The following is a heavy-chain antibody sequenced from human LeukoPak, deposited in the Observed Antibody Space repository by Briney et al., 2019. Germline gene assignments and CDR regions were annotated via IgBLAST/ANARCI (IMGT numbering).Heavy chain of an antibody. CDR3: ATSGWYFVFYY. CDR1: GFTFSSYG. CDR2: ISYDGSNK. V-gene: IGHV3-30*03. J-gene: IGHJ4*02. Sequence: GGSLRLSCAASGFTFSSYGMHWVRQAPGKGLEWVAVISYDGSNKHYADSVKGRFTISRDNSKNTLYLQMNSLRAEDTAVYYCATSGWYFVFYYWGQGTLVTVSS. D-gene: IGHD6-19*01.